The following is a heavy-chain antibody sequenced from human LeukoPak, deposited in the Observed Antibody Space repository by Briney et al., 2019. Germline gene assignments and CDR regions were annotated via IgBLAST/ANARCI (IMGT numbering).Heavy chain of an antibody. CDR2: INWNGGST. Sequence: GGSLRLSCAASGFTFDDYGMSWVRQAPGKGLEWVSGINWNGGSTGYADSVKGRFTISRDNAKNSLYLQMNSLRAEDTALYHCARGGTMITFGGVIAENWFDPWGQGTLVTVSS. D-gene: IGHD3-16*02. CDR3: ARGGTMITFGGVIAENWFDP. CDR1: GFTFDDYG. V-gene: IGHV3-20*01. J-gene: IGHJ5*02.